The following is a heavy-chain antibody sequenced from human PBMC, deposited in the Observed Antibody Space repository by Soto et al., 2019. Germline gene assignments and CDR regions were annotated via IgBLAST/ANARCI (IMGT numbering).Heavy chain of an antibody. CDR3: ARDRPYDYVWGSYRYTIFDY. V-gene: IGHV4-30-4*01. CDR2: IYYSGST. CDR1: GGSISSGDYY. Sequence: PSETLSLTCTVSGGSISSGDYYWSWIRQPPGKGLEWIGYIYYSGSTYYKPSLKSRVTISVDTSKNQFSLKLSSVTAADTAVYYCARDRPYDYVWGSYRYTIFDYWGQGTLVTVSS. J-gene: IGHJ4*02. D-gene: IGHD3-16*02.